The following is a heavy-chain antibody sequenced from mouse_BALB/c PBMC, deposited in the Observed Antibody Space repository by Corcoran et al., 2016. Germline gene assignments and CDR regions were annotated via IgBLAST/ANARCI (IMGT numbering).Heavy chain of an antibody. CDR1: GYTFTSYV. CDR3: ARAAARATYYAMDY. J-gene: IGHJ4*01. V-gene: IGHV1S136*01. D-gene: IGHD3-1*01. Sequence: EVQLQQSGPELVKPGASVKMSCKASGYTFTSYVMHWVQQKPGPGLEWIGYINPYNDGTKYNEKFKGKATLTSDKSSSTAYMELSSLTSEDSAVYYCARAAARATYYAMDYWGQGTSVTVSS. CDR2: INPYNDGT.